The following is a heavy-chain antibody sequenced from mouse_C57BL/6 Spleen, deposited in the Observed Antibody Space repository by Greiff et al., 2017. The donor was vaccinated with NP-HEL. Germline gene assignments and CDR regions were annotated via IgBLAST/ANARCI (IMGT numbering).Heavy chain of an antibody. CDR2: IYPGSGST. CDR1: GYTFTSYW. J-gene: IGHJ4*01. D-gene: IGHD2-5*01. CDR3: AAYYSNYEYAMDY. Sequence: QVQLKQSGAELVKPGASVKMSCKASGYTFTSYWITWVKQRPGQGLEWIGDIYPGSGSTNYNEKFKSKATLTVDTSSSTAYMQLSSLTSEDSAVYYCAAYYSNYEYAMDYWGQGTSVTVSS. V-gene: IGHV1-55*01.